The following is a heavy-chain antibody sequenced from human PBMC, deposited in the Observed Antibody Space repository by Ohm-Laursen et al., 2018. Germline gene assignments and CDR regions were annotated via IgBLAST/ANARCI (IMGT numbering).Heavy chain of an antibody. Sequence: SETLSLTCTVSGGSISTYYWSWIRQPPGRGLEWIGYIYYSGSTNYNPSLKSRVTISVDTSKNQFSLKLTSVTAADTAVYYCARHHPYRDDAFDIWGQGTMVTVSS. CDR1: GGSISTYY. CDR2: IYYSGST. J-gene: IGHJ3*02. CDR3: ARHHPYRDDAFDI. D-gene: IGHD3-10*01. V-gene: IGHV4-59*08.